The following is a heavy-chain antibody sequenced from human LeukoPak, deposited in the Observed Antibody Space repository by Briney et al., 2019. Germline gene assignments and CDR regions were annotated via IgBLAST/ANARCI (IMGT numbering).Heavy chain of an antibody. CDR1: GGSGDNKNYY. Sequence: SETLSLTCTVSGGSGDNKNYYWAWIRQPPGKGLEWIGSIYYSGFAYFNPSLRSRLTISVDTSKNQFSLKLSSVTAADTAVYYCARRGVEFSSDIWFDPWGQGTLVTVSS. D-gene: IGHD2-2*01. CDR3: ARRGVEFSSDIWFDP. V-gene: IGHV4-39*01. J-gene: IGHJ5*02. CDR2: IYYSGFA.